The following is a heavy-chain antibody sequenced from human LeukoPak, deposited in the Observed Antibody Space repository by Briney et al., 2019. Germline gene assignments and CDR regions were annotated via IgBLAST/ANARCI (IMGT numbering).Heavy chain of an antibody. CDR3: ARLGYCSSTSCYGRYNWFDP. V-gene: IGHV1-69*04. Sequence: SVKVSCKASGGTFSSYAISWVRQAPGQGLEWMGRIIPILGIANYAQKFQGRVTITADKSTSTAYMELSSLRSEDTAVYYCARLGYCSSTSCYGRYNWFDPWGQGTLVTVSS. J-gene: IGHJ5*02. CDR1: GGTFSSYA. CDR2: IIPILGIA. D-gene: IGHD2-2*03.